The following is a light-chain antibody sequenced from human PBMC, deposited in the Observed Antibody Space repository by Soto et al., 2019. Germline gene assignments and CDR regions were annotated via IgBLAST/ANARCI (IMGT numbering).Light chain of an antibody. CDR2: GAS. V-gene: IGKV3-15*01. J-gene: IGKJ4*01. CDR1: QSVGNT. CDR3: QPCNHWPLT. Sequence: EIVMTQSPATLSVSPGERATLSCRASQSVGNTLAWYQKKPGQAPRLLVYGASSRATGIPARFSGRGSGTEFILTISSLQSEVFAVYSCQPCNHWPLTSGGGTMV.